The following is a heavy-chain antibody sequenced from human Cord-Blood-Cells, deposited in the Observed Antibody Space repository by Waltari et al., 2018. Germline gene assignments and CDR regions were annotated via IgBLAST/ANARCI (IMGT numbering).Heavy chain of an antibody. CDR1: GGTFSSYA. CDR3: ARVRKYCGGDCYYGYFQH. V-gene: IGHV1-69*01. Sequence: QVQLVQSGAEVKKPGSSVKVSCKASGGTFSSYAISWVRQAPGQGLEWMGGIIPIFGTANYAQKFQGRVTITADESMSTAYMELSSLRSEDTAVYYCARVRKYCGGDCYYGYFQHWGQGTLVTVSS. CDR2: IIPIFGTA. J-gene: IGHJ1*01. D-gene: IGHD2-21*01.